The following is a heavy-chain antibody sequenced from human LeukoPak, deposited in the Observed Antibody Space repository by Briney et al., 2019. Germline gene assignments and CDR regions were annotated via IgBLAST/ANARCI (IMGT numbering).Heavy chain of an antibody. CDR3: ARGYDFWSGYYKLLDY. J-gene: IGHJ4*02. V-gene: IGHV1-2*02. D-gene: IGHD3-3*01. CDR2: INPKSGGT. Sequence: ASVKVACEASGYTFTRYYMHWWGQAPGQGGEWMGWINPKSGGTNYAQKFQGKVTMSRDTSISTAYMELSRLRSDDTAVYYCARGYDFWSGYYKLLDYWGQGTLVTVSS. CDR1: GYTFTRYY.